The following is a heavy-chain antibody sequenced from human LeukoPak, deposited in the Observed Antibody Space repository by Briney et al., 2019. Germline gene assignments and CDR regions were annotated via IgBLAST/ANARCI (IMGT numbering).Heavy chain of an antibody. CDR3: ARGGPAAGRYYFDY. Sequence: PGGSLRLSCAASGFTFSSYSMNWVRQAPGKGLEWVSSISSSSSYIYYAGSVKGRFTISRDNAKNSLYLQMNSLRAEDTAVYYGARGGPAAGRYYFDYWGQGTLVTVSS. CDR1: GFTFSSYS. CDR2: ISSSSSYI. J-gene: IGHJ4*02. V-gene: IGHV3-21*01. D-gene: IGHD6-13*01.